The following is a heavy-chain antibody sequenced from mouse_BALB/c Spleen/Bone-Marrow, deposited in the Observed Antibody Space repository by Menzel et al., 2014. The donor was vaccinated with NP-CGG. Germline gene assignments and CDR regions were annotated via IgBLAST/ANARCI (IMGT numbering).Heavy chain of an antibody. CDR3: ARGGHGFSLDY. V-gene: IGHV1-69*01. J-gene: IGHJ4*01. CDR2: IDTSDSYI. D-gene: IGHD2-2*01. Sequence: QVHVKQSGAEFVMPGASVKMSCKASGYTFTDKWMHWVKQRPGQGLEWIGAIDTSDSYINYNQKFKGKASLTVDASSSTAYMHLSSLTSDDSAVYYCARGGHGFSLDYWGQGTSVIVSS. CDR1: GYTFTDKW.